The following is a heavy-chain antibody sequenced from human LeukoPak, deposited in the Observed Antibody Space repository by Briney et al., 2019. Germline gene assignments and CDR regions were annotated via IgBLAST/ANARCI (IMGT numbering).Heavy chain of an antibody. CDR1: GFSFSSYG. V-gene: IGHV3-64*01. CDR3: SNWYGY. Sequence: PGGSLRLSCAASGFSFSSYGMHWVRQAPGKGLEYVSAISSNGGSTYYANSVRGRSTISRDNSKNTVYLQMGSLRAEDMAVYYCSNWYGYWGRGTLVTVSS. J-gene: IGHJ5*01. CDR2: ISSNGGST.